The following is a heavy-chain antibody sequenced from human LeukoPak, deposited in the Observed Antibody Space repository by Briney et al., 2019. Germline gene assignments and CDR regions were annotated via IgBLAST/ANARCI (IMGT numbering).Heavy chain of an antibody. V-gene: IGHV1-69*13. J-gene: IGHJ5*02. CDR1: GGTFSSYA. Sequence: ASVKVSCKASGGTFSSYAISWVRQAPGQGLEWMGGIIPIFGTANYAQKFQGRVTITADESTSTAYMELSSLRSEDTAVYYCARGEFRGSGSYYNANNWFDPWGQGTLVTVSS. D-gene: IGHD3-10*01. CDR2: IIPIFGTA. CDR3: ARGEFRGSGSYYNANNWFDP.